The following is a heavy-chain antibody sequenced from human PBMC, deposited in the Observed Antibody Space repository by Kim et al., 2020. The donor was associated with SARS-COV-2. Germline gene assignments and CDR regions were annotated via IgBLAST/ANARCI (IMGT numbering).Heavy chain of an antibody. D-gene: IGHD7-27*01. CDR2: IHFTDGRT. CDR3: AKLTGTYPEDY. Sequence: GGSLRLSCAASGFAFSNYAMNWVRQAPGKGLEWVSSIHFTDGRTFYADSVKGRFTISGDNSKNTLYLQMNILRTEDTAVYYCAKLTGTYPEDYWGRGTLVTVSS. V-gene: IGHV3-23*01. CDR1: GFAFSNYA. J-gene: IGHJ4*02.